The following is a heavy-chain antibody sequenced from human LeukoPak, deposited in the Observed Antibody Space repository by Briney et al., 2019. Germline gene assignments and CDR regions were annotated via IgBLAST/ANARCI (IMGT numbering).Heavy chain of an antibody. CDR1: GFTFTNSW. Sequence: GGSLRLSCTASGFTFTNSWMSWVRLAPGKGLEWVATIRSDASYRHYADSVRGRFTISRDNAKSSLYLEMNTLRVDDTAVYYCADLGYSDCGRGTLVTVSS. J-gene: IGHJ4*02. D-gene: IGHD5-18*01. CDR2: IRSDASYR. CDR3: ADLGYSD. V-gene: IGHV3-7*01.